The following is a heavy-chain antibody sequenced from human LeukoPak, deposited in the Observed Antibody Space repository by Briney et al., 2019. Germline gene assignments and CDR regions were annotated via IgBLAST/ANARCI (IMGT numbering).Heavy chain of an antibody. CDR1: GYTFTSYY. J-gene: IGHJ6*02. D-gene: IGHD4-11*01. V-gene: IGHV1-46*01. Sequence: GASVKVSCKASGYTFTSYYMHWVRQAPGQGLEWVGIINPSGGSTSYAQKFQGRVTMTRDTSTSTVYMELSSLRSEDTAVYYCARARITTSWAYYYGMDVWGQGTTVTVSS. CDR2: INPSGGST. CDR3: ARARITTSWAYYYGMDV.